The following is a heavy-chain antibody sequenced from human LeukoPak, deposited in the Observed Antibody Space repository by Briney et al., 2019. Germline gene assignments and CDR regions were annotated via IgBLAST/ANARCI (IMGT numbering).Heavy chain of an antibody. CDR2: INPNSGAA. V-gene: IGHV1-2*02. CDR1: GYTFTGHY. CDR3: TREDF. Sequence: ASVKVSCKASGYTFTGHYIFWVRQAPGQGLEWMGWINPNSGAATYARSFQGRVTLTRDTSINTAYMEVSRLTSDDTALYYCTREDFWGQGTLVTVSS. J-gene: IGHJ4*02.